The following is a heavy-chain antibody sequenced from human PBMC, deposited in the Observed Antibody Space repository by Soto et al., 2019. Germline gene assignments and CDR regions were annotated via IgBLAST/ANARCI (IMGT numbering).Heavy chain of an antibody. CDR2: IYYSGST. Sequence: SETLSLTCTVSGGSISSGGYYWSWIRQHPGKGLEWIGYIYYSGSTYYNPSLKSRVTISVDTSKNQFSLKLSSVTAADTAVYYCAKSYDFWGVGYYGMDVWGQGTTVTVSS. CDR1: GGSISSGGYY. J-gene: IGHJ6*02. V-gene: IGHV4-31*03. CDR3: AKSYDFWGVGYYGMDV. D-gene: IGHD3-3*01.